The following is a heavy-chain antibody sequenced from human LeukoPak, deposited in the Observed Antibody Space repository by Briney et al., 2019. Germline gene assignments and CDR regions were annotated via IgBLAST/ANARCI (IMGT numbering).Heavy chain of an antibody. CDR2: ITGSGGGT. CDR3: AKDPNGDYIGTFDI. D-gene: IGHD4-17*01. J-gene: IGHJ3*02. V-gene: IGHV3-23*01. CDR1: GFTFSRYA. Sequence: PGGSLRLSCAASGFTFSRYAMSWVRQAPGKGLEWVSAITGSGGGTYSADSVKGRFTISRDNSKNTLFLQMNSLRAEDTAVYYCAKDPNGDYIGTFDIWGQGTMVTVSS.